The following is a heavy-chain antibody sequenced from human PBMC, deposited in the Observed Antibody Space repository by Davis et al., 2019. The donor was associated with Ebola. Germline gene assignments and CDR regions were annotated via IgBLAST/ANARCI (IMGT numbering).Heavy chain of an antibody. CDR1: GGSVSSSSYY. V-gene: IGHV4-61*01. J-gene: IGHJ4*02. D-gene: IGHD5-18*01. CDR2: IYYSGST. CDR3: ASFGYSYGSIDY. Sequence: SDTRSLTGTVPGGSVSSSSYYSGWLRQPPGKGMEWVGYIYYSGSTNYNPSLKSRVTISVDTSKNQFSLKLSSVTAADTAVYYCASFGYSYGSIDYWGQGTLVTVSS.